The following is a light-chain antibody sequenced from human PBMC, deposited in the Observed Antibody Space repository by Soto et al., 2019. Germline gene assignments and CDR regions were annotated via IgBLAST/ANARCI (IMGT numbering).Light chain of an antibody. CDR2: GAS. V-gene: IGKV3-15*01. Sequence: EIVMTQSPAPLSVSPGERATLSCRASQSVTRKKAWFQHKPGQAPRLLIYGASTRATGVPARFSGSGSGTEFILTITSLQSEDSAVYYCQQYYKWPRGTFGQGTKLDIK. CDR1: QSVTRK. CDR3: QQYYKWPRGT. J-gene: IGKJ2*02.